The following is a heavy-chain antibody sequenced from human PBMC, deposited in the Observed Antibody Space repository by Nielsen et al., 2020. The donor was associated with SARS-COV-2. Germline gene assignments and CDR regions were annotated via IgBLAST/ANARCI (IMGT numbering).Heavy chain of an antibody. CDR3: AREAIEVPV. Sequence: ASVKVSCKASGYSFTSYSLSWVRQAPGQGLEWMGWINTNTGNPTYAQGFTGRFVFSLDTSVSTAYLQISSLKAEDTAVYYCAREAIEVPVWGQGTLVTVSS. CDR1: GYSFTSYS. J-gene: IGHJ4*02. V-gene: IGHV7-4-1*02. CDR2: INTNTGNP. D-gene: IGHD6-19*01.